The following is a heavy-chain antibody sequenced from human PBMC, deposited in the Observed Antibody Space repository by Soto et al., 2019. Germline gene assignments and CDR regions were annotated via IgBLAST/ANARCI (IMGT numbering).Heavy chain of an antibody. CDR3: AKFERYSAFDI. CDR2: ISSSGGST. J-gene: IGHJ3*02. CDR1: GFTFSSFA. V-gene: IGHV3-23*01. D-gene: IGHD1-1*01. Sequence: GGSLRLSCAASGFTFSSFAMGWVRQAPGKGLEWVSGISSSGGSTNYADSVKGRFIISRDNSKNTLYLQMNSLRAEDTAVYYCAKFERYSAFDIWGQGCIVTVSS.